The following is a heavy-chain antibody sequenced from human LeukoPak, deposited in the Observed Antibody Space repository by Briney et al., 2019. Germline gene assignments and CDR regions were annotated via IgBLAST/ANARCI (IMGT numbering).Heavy chain of an antibody. CDR2: IKQDGSEK. CDR3: ARVDHWNFRAAFDY. CDR1: GFTFSSYW. J-gene: IGHJ4*02. D-gene: IGHD1-7*01. Sequence: GGSLRLSCAASGFTFSSYWMSWVRQAPGKGLEWVANIKQDGSEKYYVDSVKSRFTISRDNAKNSLYLQMNSLRAEDTAVYYCARVDHWNFRAAFDYWGQGTLVTVSS. V-gene: IGHV3-7*01.